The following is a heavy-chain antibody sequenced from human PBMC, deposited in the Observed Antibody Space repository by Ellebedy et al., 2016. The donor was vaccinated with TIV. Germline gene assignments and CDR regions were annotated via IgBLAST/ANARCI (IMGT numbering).Heavy chain of an antibody. CDR1: GGSFSGYY. D-gene: IGHD3-10*01. Sequence: SETLSLXXAVYGGSFSGYYWSWIRQPPGKGLEWIGEINHSGSTNYNPSLKSRVTISVDTSKNQFSLKLSSVTAADTAVYYCARWFGELNSYMDVWGKGTTVTVSS. J-gene: IGHJ6*03. CDR2: INHSGST. CDR3: ARWFGELNSYMDV. V-gene: IGHV4-34*01.